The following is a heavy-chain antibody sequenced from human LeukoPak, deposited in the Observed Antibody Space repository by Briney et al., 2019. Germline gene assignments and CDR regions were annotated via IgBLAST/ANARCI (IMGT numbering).Heavy chain of an antibody. CDR2: INPAGSET. V-gene: IGHV3-7*01. J-gene: IGHJ4*02. CDR3: ARFGYVAAVDV. CDR1: GFSFSAYW. Sequence: GGSLRLSCAASGFSFSAYWMTWVRQAPGTGLEWVANINPAGSETYYVDPVKGRFSISRDNAKNLVYLQMNSLRVEDTAVYHCARFGYVAAVDVWGQGTPVTVSS. D-gene: IGHD2-15*01.